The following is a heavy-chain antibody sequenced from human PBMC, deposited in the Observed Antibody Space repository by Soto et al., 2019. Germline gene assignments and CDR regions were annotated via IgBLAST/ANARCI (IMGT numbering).Heavy chain of an antibody. CDR1: GCTFNSYA. D-gene: IGHD6-19*01. V-gene: IGHV3-30-3*01. Sequence: GGSLRLSCAACGCTFNSYAMHWVRQAPGNGLEWGAVISYCGSTKYYADSVKGRFTLSTDNSKNTPYLQMNNLRPEDTAVYYCARDPGITEAGPQYCFDYWGQGTLVTVSS. J-gene: IGHJ4*02. CDR2: ISYCGSTK. CDR3: ARDPGITEAGPQYCFDY.